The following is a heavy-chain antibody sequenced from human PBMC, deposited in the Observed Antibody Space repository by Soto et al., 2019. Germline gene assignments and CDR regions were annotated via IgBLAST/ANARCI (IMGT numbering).Heavy chain of an antibody. Sequence: QGQLVQSGPEVKKPGASVKVSCKASGYTFTRYGISWVRQAPGQGLEWMGWISGYNGDTNYAQKVQGRVTMTIDTSTSTAYMELRSLTSYDTAIYYCAKNGQLPYYSYGMDVWGQGTTVTVSS. CDR2: ISGYNGDT. CDR1: GYTFTRYG. D-gene: IGHD1-1*01. CDR3: AKNGQLPYYSYGMDV. J-gene: IGHJ6*02. V-gene: IGHV1-18*01.